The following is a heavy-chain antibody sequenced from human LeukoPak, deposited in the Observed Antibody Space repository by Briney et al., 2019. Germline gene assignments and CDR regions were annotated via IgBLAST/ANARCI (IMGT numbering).Heavy chain of an antibody. V-gene: IGHV3-9*01. Sequence: GRSLRLSCAASGFTFDDYAMHWVRQAPGKGLEWVSGISWNSGSIGYADSVKGRFTISRDNAKNSLYLQMNSLRAEDTALYYCAKEMTVEGYSSGWFDYWGQGTLVTVSS. CDR1: GFTFDDYA. CDR3: AKEMTVEGYSSGWFDY. J-gene: IGHJ5*01. D-gene: IGHD6-19*01. CDR2: ISWNSGSI.